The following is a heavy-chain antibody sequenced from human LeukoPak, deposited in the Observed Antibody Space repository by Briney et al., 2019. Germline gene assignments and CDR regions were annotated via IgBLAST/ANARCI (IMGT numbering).Heavy chain of an antibody. CDR1: GYTFTSYG. J-gene: IGHJ6*02. V-gene: IGHV1-18*01. CDR3: ARSGRDGYKIGDYGMDV. Sequence: GASVKVSCKASGYTFTSYGISWVRQAPGQGLEWMGWISAYNGNTNYAQKFQGRVTITADKSTSTAYMELSSLRSEDTAVYYCARSGRDGYKIGDYGMDVWGQGTTVTVSS. CDR2: ISAYNGNT. D-gene: IGHD5-24*01.